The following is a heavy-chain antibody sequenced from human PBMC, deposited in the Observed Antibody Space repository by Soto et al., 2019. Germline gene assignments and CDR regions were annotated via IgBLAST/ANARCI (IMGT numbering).Heavy chain of an antibody. CDR2: IYYSGST. V-gene: IGHV4-39*01. CDR3: ARHVGFGVVPMGVDYYYYYGMDV. D-gene: IGHD3-3*01. Sequence: SETLSLTCTVSGGSISSSSYYWGWIRQPPGKGLEWIGSIYYSGSTYYNPSLKSRVTISVDTSKNQFSLKLGSVTAADTAVYYCARHVGFGVVPMGVDYYYYYGMDVWGQGTTVTVSS. J-gene: IGHJ6*02. CDR1: GGSISSSSYY.